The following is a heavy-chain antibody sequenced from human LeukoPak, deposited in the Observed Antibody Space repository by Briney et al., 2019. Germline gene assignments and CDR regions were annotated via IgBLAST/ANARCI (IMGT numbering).Heavy chain of an antibody. CDR1: GGTFSSYA. CDR2: IIPIFGTA. V-gene: IGHV1-69*13. J-gene: IGHJ4*02. D-gene: IGHD3-10*01. Sequence: SVKVSCKASGGTFSSYAISWVRQAPGQGLEWMGGIIPIFGTANYAQKFQGRVTITADESTSTAYMELSSLRSEDTAVYYCARGGLTMVRGPTSDYWGQGTLVTVSS. CDR3: ARGGLTMVRGPTSDY.